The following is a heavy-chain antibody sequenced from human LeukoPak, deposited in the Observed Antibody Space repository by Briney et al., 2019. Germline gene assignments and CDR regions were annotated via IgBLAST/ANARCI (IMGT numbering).Heavy chain of an antibody. D-gene: IGHD6-13*01. J-gene: IGHJ4*02. CDR1: GGSISSYS. V-gene: IGHV4-59*01. Sequence: PSETLSLTCTVSGGSISSYSWSWIRQPPGKGLEWIGYIYYSGGTSYNPPLKSRVTISVDTSKNQFSLNLNSVTAADTAVYYCARDMYGYSSRTYYFDYWGQGTLVTVSS. CDR2: IYYSGGT. CDR3: ARDMYGYSSRTYYFDY.